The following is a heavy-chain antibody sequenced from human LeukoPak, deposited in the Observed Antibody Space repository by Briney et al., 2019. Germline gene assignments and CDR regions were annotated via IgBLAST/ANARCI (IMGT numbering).Heavy chain of an antibody. CDR1: GFTFSSYS. Sequence: PGGSLRLSCAASGFTFSSYSMNWVRQAPGKGLEWVSSISSSSSYMYYADSVKGRFTISRDNAKNSLYLQMNSLRAEDTAVYYCIRDKARDPYYYYYGMDVWGQGTTVTVSS. V-gene: IGHV3-21*01. CDR2: ISSSSSYM. D-gene: IGHD5-24*01. J-gene: IGHJ6*02. CDR3: IRDKARDPYYYYYGMDV.